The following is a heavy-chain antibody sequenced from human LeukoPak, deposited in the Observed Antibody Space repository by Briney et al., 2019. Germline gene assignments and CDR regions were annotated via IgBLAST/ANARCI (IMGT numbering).Heavy chain of an antibody. V-gene: IGHV4-59*01. D-gene: IGHD5-12*01. CDR3: ARDPGYGVDY. Sequence: SETLSLTCTVSGGSISSYYWSWIRQPPGKGLEWIGYIYYSGSTNYNPSLKSRVTISVGTSKNQFSLKLSSVTAADTAVYYCARDPGYGVDYWGQGTLVTVSS. CDR1: GGSISSYY. CDR2: IYYSGST. J-gene: IGHJ4*02.